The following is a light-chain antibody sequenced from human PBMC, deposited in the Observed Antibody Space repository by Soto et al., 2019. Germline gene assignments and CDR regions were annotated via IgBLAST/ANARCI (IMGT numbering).Light chain of an antibody. V-gene: IGKV3-15*01. CDR1: QSVSNN. Sequence: EIVLTQSPGTLSLSPGERATLSCRASQSVSNNYLAWYQQKPGQAPRLLIYATSTRATGIPARFSGSGSGTEFTLTISSLQSEDFAVYYCQQYNNWPLTFGGGTKVEIK. J-gene: IGKJ4*01. CDR3: QQYNNWPLT. CDR2: ATS.